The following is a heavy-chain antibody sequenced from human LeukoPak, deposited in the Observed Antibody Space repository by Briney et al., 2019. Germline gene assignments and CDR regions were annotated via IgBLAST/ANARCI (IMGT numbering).Heavy chain of an antibody. V-gene: IGHV3-7*04. J-gene: IGHJ4*02. CDR2: IKQDGSEK. CDR3: AMDTRGIFDY. Sequence: GGSLRLSCAGSGFTFYFYWMSWVRQAPGKGPEWVDNIKQDGSEKNYVDSVKGRFTISRDNAKNSVYLQMSSLRDEDTSVYYCAMDTRGIFDYWGQGTLVTVSS. CDR1: GFTFYFYW. D-gene: IGHD3-16*01.